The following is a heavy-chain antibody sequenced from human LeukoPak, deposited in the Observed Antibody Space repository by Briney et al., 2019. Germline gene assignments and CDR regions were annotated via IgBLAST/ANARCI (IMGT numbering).Heavy chain of an antibody. J-gene: IGHJ3*02. CDR3: SRSPDYSGSQYDALEI. CDR1: GYTYTGYY. V-gene: IGHV1-2*02. D-gene: IGHD1-26*01. CDR2: INPNSGDT. Sequence: ASVKVSCKASGYTYTGYYLNWVRQAPGQGLEWMGWINPNSGDTNCAQKFQARVTMTRDTSISTAYMELSRLRSDDTAIYFCSRSPDYSGSQYDALEIWGQGTMVTVSS.